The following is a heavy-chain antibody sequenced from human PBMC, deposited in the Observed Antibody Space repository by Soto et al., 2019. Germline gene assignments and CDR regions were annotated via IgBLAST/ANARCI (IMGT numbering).Heavy chain of an antibody. V-gene: IGHV4-38-2*01. CDR1: GYSIRSGYF. CDR2: MYHSGIT. Sequence: PSETLSLTCAVSGYSIRSGYFWGWIRQPPGKGLEWIGSMYHSGITYYNLSLKNRVTISVDTSKNQLSLKLSSATAADTAVYYCARSMYSTSAQLYYGMDVWGQGTTVTVSS. J-gene: IGHJ6*02. D-gene: IGHD6-6*01. CDR3: ARSMYSTSAQLYYGMDV.